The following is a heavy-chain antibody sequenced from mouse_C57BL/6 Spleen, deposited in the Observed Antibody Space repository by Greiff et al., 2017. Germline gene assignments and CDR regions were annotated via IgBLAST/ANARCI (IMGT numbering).Heavy chain of an antibody. D-gene: IGHD4-1*01. J-gene: IGHJ1*03. CDR3: ARTGTWWYFDV. CDR1: GYTFTSYW. Sequence: QVQLQQPGAELVKPGASVKLSCKASGYTFTSYWMHWVKQRPGQGLEWIGMIHPNSGSTNYNEKFKSKATLTVDKSSSTAYMQLSSLTAEDSAVYYCARTGTWWYFDVWGTGTTVTVSS. V-gene: IGHV1-64*01. CDR2: IHPNSGST.